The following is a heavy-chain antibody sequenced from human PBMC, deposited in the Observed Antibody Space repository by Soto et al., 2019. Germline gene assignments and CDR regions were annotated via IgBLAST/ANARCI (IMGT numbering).Heavy chain of an antibody. D-gene: IGHD6-13*01. CDR3: ARDPGNIAAAAFDI. Sequence: GGSLRLSCAASGFTFSSYWMHWVRQAPGKGLVWVSRINSDGSSTSYADSVKGRFTISRDNAKNTLYLQMNSLRAEDTVVYYCARDPGNIAAAAFDIWGQGTMVTVSS. J-gene: IGHJ3*02. CDR2: INSDGSST. CDR1: GFTFSSYW. V-gene: IGHV3-74*01.